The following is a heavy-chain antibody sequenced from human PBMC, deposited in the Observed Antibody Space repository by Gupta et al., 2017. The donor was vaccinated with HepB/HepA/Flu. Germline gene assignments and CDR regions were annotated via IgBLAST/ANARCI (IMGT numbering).Heavy chain of an antibody. CDR2: IIPIFGTA. CDR1: GGTFSRYA. CDR3: AREVVPPPGPQEYYYYMDV. D-gene: IGHD2-2*01. J-gene: IGHJ6*03. Sequence: QVQLVQSGAEVKKPGSSVKVSCKASGGTFSRYACSWVRQAPGQGLEWMGGIIPIFGTANYAQKFQGRVTITADKSTSTAYMELSSLRSEDTAVYYCAREVVPPPGPQEYYYYMDVWGKGTTVTVSS. V-gene: IGHV1-69*06.